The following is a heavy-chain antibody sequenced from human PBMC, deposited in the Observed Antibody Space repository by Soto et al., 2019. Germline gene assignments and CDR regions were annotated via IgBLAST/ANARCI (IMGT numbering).Heavy chain of an antibody. Sequence: GGSLRLSCAASGFTFSSYAMSWVRQAPGKGLEWVSAISGSGGSTYYADSVKGRFTISRDNSKNTLYLQMNSLRAEDTAVYYCAKDHPEIPAAIERASNWFDPWGQGTLVTVSS. CDR1: GFTFSSYA. CDR3: AKDHPEIPAAIERASNWFDP. V-gene: IGHV3-23*01. CDR2: ISGSGGST. D-gene: IGHD2-2*01. J-gene: IGHJ5*02.